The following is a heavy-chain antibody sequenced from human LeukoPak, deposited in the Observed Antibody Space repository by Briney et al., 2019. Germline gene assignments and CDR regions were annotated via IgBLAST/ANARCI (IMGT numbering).Heavy chain of an antibody. CDR3: ARDAEGVDVEMATIKDN. CDR2: ISYDGSNK. J-gene: IGHJ4*02. CDR1: GFTFSSYA. D-gene: IGHD5-24*01. V-gene: IGHV3-30-3*01. Sequence: GGSLRLSCAASGFTFSSYAMHWVRQAPGKGLEWVAVISYDGSNKYYADSVKGRFTISRDNSKNTLYLQMNSLRAEDTAVYYCARDAEGVDVEMATIKDNWGQGTLVTVSS.